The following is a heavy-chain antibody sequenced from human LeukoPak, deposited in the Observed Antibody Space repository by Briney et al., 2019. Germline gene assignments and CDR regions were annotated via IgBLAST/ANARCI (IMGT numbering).Heavy chain of an antibody. CDR2: INPNSGGT. Sequence: ASVKVSCKASGYTFTGYYIHWVRQAPGQGLEWMGWINPNSGGTNYAQKFQGRVTMTRDTSISTAYMELSRLRSDDTAVYYCARGAPDIVVVVARGYYFDYWGQGTLVTVSS. CDR3: ARGAPDIVVVVARGYYFDY. V-gene: IGHV1-2*02. J-gene: IGHJ4*02. D-gene: IGHD2-15*01. CDR1: GYTFTGYY.